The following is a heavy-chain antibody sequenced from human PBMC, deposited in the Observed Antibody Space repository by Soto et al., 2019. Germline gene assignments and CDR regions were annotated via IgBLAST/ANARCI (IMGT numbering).Heavy chain of an antibody. J-gene: IGHJ5*02. V-gene: IGHV4-34*01. D-gene: IGHD3-3*01. CDR3: ARGRDYDFWSGLNWFDP. CDR1: GGSFSGYY. Sequence: SETLSLTSAVYGGSFSGYYWSWIRQPPGKGLEWIGEINHSGSTNYNPSLKSRVTISVDTSKNQFSLKLSSVTAADTAVYYCARGRDYDFWSGLNWFDPWGQGTLVTVSS. CDR2: INHSGST.